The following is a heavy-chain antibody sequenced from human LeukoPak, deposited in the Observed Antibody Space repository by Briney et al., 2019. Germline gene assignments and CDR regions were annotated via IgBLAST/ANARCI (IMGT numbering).Heavy chain of an antibody. Sequence: PGGSLRLSCAASGFIFSSYAMHWVRQAPGKGLEYVSAISSNGDATYYANSVKGRFTISRDNSKNTLYLQMGSLRAEDMAMYYCARARAGLLGYFDYWGQGILVTVSS. D-gene: IGHD3-16*01. J-gene: IGHJ4*02. CDR3: ARARAGLLGYFDY. V-gene: IGHV3-64*01. CDR2: ISSNGDAT. CDR1: GFIFSSYA.